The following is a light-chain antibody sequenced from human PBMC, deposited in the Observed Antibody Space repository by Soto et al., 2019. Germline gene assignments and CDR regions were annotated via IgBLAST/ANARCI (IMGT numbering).Light chain of an antibody. J-gene: IGKJ1*01. V-gene: IGKV3-20*01. CDR1: QSISRS. CDR3: QQYGSSGT. Sequence: EIVMTQSPGTLSVSPGERATLSCRASQSISRSLAWYQQKPGQAPRLLISDASTRATGIPARFSGSGSGTDFTLTISRLEPEDFAVYYCQQYGSSGTFGQGTKVDIK. CDR2: DAS.